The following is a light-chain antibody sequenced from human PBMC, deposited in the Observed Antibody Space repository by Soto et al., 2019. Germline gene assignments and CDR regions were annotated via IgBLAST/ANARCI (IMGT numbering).Light chain of an antibody. CDR1: SSDVGGSNY. CDR3: SSYTSSSLYV. J-gene: IGLJ1*01. Sequence: QSALTQPASLSGSPGQSITISCTGTSSDVGGSNYVSWYQQLPGKAPKLMIYDVSDRPSGVSNRFSGSKSGNTASLTISGLQAEDEADYYCSSYTSSSLYVFGTGTKVIVL. V-gene: IGLV2-14*01. CDR2: DVS.